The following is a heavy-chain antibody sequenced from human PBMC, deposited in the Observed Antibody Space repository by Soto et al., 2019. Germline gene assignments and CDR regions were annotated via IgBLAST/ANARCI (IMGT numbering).Heavy chain of an antibody. CDR1: GYTFTSYG. CDR3: AREGDVPYYYYGMDV. V-gene: IGHV1-18*01. Sequence: QVHLVQSGAEVKKPGASVKVSCKTSGYTFTSYGISWVRQAPGQGLEWLGWISGYDGRTNLAQKVQDRVTMTTETSTSTGYMELRSLRSDDTAVYYCAREGDVPYYYYGMDVWGQGTTVTVSS. D-gene: IGHD2-21*02. CDR2: ISGYDGRT. J-gene: IGHJ6*02.